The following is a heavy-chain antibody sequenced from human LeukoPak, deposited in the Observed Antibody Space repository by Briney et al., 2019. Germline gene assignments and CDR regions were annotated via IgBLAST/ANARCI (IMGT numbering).Heavy chain of an antibody. D-gene: IGHD4-17*01. CDR2: INWNGGST. J-gene: IGHJ4*02. Sequence: PGGSLRLSCAVSGFIFDDYGMSWVRQAPGKGLEWVSGINWNGGSTGYVDSVKSRFTISRDNAKNSLYLQMNSLRAEDTALYSCARFNGDYYRIDYWGQGTLVTVSS. CDR1: GFIFDDYG. V-gene: IGHV3-20*04. CDR3: ARFNGDYYRIDY.